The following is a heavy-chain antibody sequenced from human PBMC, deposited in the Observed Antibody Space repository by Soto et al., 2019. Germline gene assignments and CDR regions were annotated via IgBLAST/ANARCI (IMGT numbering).Heavy chain of an antibody. CDR1: GYKFTNYW. D-gene: IGHD1-1*01. V-gene: IGHV5-51*01. CDR3: ARRNNYYYYYGMDV. CDR2: IYPGDSDT. Sequence: PGESLKISCKGSGYKFTNYWIGWVRQMPGQGLEWVGVIYPGDSDTRYSPSFQGQVTISADKSISTAYLQWSSLKASDTAMYYCARRNNYYYYYGMDVWGQGTTVTVSS. J-gene: IGHJ6*02.